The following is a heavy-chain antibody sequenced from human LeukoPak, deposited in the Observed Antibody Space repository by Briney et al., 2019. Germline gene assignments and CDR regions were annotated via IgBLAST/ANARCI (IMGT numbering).Heavy chain of an antibody. CDR1: GYTFTGYY. J-gene: IGHJ5*02. V-gene: IGHV1-2*02. CDR2: INPNNGGT. CDR3: ARSAIFGVGNWFDP. Sequence: GASVKVSCKASGYTFTGYYMHWVRQAPGQGLEWMGWINPNNGGTNYAQKFQGRVTMTRDTSISTAYMELSRLRSDDTAVYYCARSAIFGVGNWFDPWGQGTLVTVSS. D-gene: IGHD3-3*01.